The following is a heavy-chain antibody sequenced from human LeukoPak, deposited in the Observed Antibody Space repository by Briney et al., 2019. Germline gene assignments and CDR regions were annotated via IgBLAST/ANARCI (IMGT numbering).Heavy chain of an antibody. Sequence: GGSLRLSCAASGFTFSSYSMNWVRQAPGKGLEWVSAISGSGGSTYYADSVKGRFTISRDNSKNTLYLQMNSLRAEDTAVYYCAKDLPGDVLYFDYWGQGTLVTVSS. J-gene: IGHJ4*02. CDR2: ISGSGGST. D-gene: IGHD5-24*01. CDR1: GFTFSSYS. CDR3: AKDLPGDVLYFDY. V-gene: IGHV3-23*01.